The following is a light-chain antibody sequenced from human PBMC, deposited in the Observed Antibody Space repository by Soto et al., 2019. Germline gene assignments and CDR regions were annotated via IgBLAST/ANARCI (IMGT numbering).Light chain of an antibody. Sequence: EIVLTQSPGTLSLSPGERATLSCRASQSVSSSYFAWYQQKPGQAPRLLIYGASSRATSIPDRFSGSGSGTDFTITISRLEPEDFAVYYCQQYGSSPPYTFGQGTKLEIK. CDR3: QQYGSSPPYT. V-gene: IGKV3-20*01. CDR1: QSVSSSY. CDR2: GAS. J-gene: IGKJ2*01.